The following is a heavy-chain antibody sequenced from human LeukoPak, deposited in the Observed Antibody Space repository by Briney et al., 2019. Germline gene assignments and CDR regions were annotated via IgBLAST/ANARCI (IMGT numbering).Heavy chain of an antibody. CDR2: FDPEDGET. J-gene: IGHJ4*02. V-gene: IGHV1-24*01. CDR3: ARVLGSVLTGYYDY. CDR1: GYTLTELS. D-gene: IGHD3-9*01. Sequence: GASVKVSCKVSGYTLTELSMHWVRQAPGKGLEWMGGFDPEDGETIYAQKFQGRVTITRDTSASTAYMELSSLRSEDTAVYYCARVLGSVLTGYYDYWGQGTLITVSS.